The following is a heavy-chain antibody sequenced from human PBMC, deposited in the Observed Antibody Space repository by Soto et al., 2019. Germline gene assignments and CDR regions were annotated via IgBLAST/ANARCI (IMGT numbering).Heavy chain of an antibody. J-gene: IGHJ3*01. Sequence: GGSLRLSCVASGLRFNIYSMNWVRQAPGKGLEWISYISSTSGTIYYADSVKGRFTISRDNAQNSLYLQMNNLRVDDTAVYSCASYNWNDVKAFDFWGQGTMVTVSS. CDR2: ISSTSGTI. CDR3: ASYNWNDVKAFDF. D-gene: IGHD1-1*01. CDR1: GLRFNIYS. V-gene: IGHV3-48*01.